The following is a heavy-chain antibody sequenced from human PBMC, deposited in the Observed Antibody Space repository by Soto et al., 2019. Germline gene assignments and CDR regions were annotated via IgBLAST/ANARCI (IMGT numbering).Heavy chain of an antibody. CDR2: TYYRSRWYN. J-gene: IGHJ6*03. D-gene: IGHD1-7*01. V-gene: IGHV6-1*01. CDR3: AGTTSRQWYYMVV. Sequence: QVQLQQSGPGLVKPSQTLSLTCAISGDSVSSNSAAWNWIRRSPSGGLEWLGRTYYRSRWYNDYAVSVRSRITINPDTSKNQFSLHLNSVTPEDTAVYYCAGTTSRQWYYMVVWGKGTTVTVSS. CDR1: GDSVSSNSAA.